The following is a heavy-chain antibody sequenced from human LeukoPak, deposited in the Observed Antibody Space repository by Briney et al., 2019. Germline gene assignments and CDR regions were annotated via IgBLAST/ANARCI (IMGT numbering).Heavy chain of an antibody. V-gene: IGHV1-69*13. CDR1: GGTFSSYA. D-gene: IGHD2-2*02. CDR3: ASGVVPAAIRNMGFDY. Sequence: SVKVSCKASGGTFSSYAISWVRQAPGQGLEWMGGIIPIFGTANYAQKFQGRVTITADESTSTAYMELSSLRSEDTAVYYCASGVVPAAIRNMGFDYWGQGTLVTVSS. CDR2: IIPIFGTA. J-gene: IGHJ4*02.